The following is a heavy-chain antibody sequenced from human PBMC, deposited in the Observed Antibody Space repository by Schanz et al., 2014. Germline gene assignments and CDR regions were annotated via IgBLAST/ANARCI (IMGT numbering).Heavy chain of an antibody. J-gene: IGHJ4*02. Sequence: QVQLVQSGAEVKKPGSSMKVSCKASGGTFNSYTINWVRQAPGQGLEWMGRIIPILGIANYAQKFQGRVTITADRSTSTAYMELSSLRSEDTAVYYCARGYGDFPTDFWGQGTLVTVSS. CDR3: ARGYGDFPTDF. CDR2: IIPILGIA. D-gene: IGHD4-17*01. V-gene: IGHV1-69*02. CDR1: GGTFNSYT.